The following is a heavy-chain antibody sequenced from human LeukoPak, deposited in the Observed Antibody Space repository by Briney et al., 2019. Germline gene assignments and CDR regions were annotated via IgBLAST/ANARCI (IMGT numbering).Heavy chain of an antibody. J-gene: IGHJ5*02. D-gene: IGHD3-22*01. Sequence: WASVKVSCKASGYTFTGYYMHWVRQAPGQGLEWMGWINPNSGGTNYAQKFQGRVTMTRDTSISTAYMELSRLRSDDTAVYYCARALPSITMSERFDPWGQGTPVTVSS. CDR3: ARALPSITMSERFDP. V-gene: IGHV1-2*02. CDR2: INPNSGGT. CDR1: GYTFTGYY.